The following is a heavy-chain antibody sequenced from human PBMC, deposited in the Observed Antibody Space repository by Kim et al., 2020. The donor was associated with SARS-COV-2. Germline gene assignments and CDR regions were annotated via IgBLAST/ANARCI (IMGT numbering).Heavy chain of an antibody. Sequence: ASVKVSCKASGYTFTSYDINWVRQATGQGLERMGWMNPNSGNTGYAQKFQGRVTMTRNTSISTAYMELSSLRSEDTAVYYCARAKTTVTTLPSTFLYPPARRNDACDIWGQGTMVTVSS. CDR2: MNPNSGNT. D-gene: IGHD4-17*01. CDR3: ARAKTTVTTLPSTFLYPPARRNDACDI. J-gene: IGHJ3*02. V-gene: IGHV1-8*01. CDR1: GYTFTSYD.